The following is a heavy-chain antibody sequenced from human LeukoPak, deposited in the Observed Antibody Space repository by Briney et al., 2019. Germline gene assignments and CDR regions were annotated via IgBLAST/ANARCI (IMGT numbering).Heavy chain of an antibody. D-gene: IGHD1-26*01. CDR1: GYTFTSYY. J-gene: IGHJ4*02. V-gene: IGHV1-46*03. CDR2: INPSGGST. Sequence: ASVKVSCKASGYTFTSYYMYWVRQAPGQGLEWMGIINPSGGSTSYAQKFQGRVTMTRDTSTSTVYMELSSLRSEDTAVYYCARDDHSGSYSRGFDYWGQGTLVTVSS. CDR3: ARDDHSGSYSRGFDY.